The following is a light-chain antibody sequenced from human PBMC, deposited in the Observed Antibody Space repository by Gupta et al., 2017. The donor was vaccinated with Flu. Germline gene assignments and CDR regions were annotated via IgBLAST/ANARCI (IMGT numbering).Light chain of an antibody. CDR3: NSYTSSSTVV. CDR1: SSAVGGYNY. CDR2: EVS. Sequence: QSALTQPGSVSGSPGQSITISCFGPSSAVGGYNYISWYRQHPAEAHNLMIYEVSNRTAVDATRFSDSKSGNTASLTISGLQGEEEADYYYNSYTSSSTVVFGGGTKLTVL. V-gene: IGLV2-14*01. J-gene: IGLJ3*02.